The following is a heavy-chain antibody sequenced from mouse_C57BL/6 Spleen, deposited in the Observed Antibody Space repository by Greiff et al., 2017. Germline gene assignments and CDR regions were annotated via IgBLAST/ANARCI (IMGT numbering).Heavy chain of an antibody. J-gene: IGHJ4*01. D-gene: IGHD1-1*01. CDR3: ASDITTVVGAMDY. CDR1: GYTFTDYY. V-gene: IGHV1-77*01. CDR2: IGPGSGST. Sequence: QVHVKQSGAELVKPGASVKISCKASGYTFTDYYINWVKQRPGQGLEWIGKIGPGSGSTYYNEKFKGKATLTADKSSSTAYMQLSSLTSEDSAVYFCASDITTVVGAMDYWGQGTSVTVSS.